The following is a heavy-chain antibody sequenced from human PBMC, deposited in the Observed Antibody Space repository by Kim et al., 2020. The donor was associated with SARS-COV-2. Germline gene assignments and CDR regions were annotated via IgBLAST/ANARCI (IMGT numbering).Heavy chain of an antibody. Sequence: ASVKVSCKASGYTFTSYYMHWVRQPPGQGLEWMGIINPSGGSTSYAQKFQGRVTMTRDTSTSTVYMELSSLRSEDTAVYYCARDNAVGIFGVVIAHYYYMDVWGKGTTVTVSS. CDR3: ARDNAVGIFGVVIAHYYYMDV. CDR1: GYTFTSYY. V-gene: IGHV1-46*01. J-gene: IGHJ6*03. CDR2: INPSGGST. D-gene: IGHD3-3*01.